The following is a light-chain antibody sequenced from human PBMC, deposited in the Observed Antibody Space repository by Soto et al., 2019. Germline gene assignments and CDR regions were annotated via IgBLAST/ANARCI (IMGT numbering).Light chain of an antibody. Sequence: QSALTQPRSVSGSPGQSVTISCTGSSSDDGGYNYVSWYQQHPGKAPKLMIYDVTKRPSGVPDRFSGSKSGNTASLTISGLQAEDEADYYCCSYAGTYLVFGGGTKLTVL. J-gene: IGLJ2*01. CDR3: CSYAGTYLV. CDR2: DVT. V-gene: IGLV2-11*01. CDR1: SSDDGGYNY.